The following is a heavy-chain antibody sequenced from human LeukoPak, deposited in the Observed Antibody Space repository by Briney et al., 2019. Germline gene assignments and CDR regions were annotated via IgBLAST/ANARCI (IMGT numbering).Heavy chain of an antibody. CDR2: IYYSGST. Sequence: SETLSLTCTVSGGSISSYYWSWIRQPPGKGLEWIGYIYYSGSTNYNPSLKSRVTISVDTSKNQFSLKLSSVTAADTAVYYCARAPNDYGDYLDYWGQGTLVTVSS. D-gene: IGHD4-17*01. V-gene: IGHV4-59*01. CDR3: ARAPNDYGDYLDY. CDR1: GGSISSYY. J-gene: IGHJ4*02.